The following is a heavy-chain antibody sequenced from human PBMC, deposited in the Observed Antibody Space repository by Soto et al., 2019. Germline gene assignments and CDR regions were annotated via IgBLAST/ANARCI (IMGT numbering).Heavy chain of an antibody. D-gene: IGHD2-15*01. CDR1: GFIVNSNY. J-gene: IGHJ4*02. Sequence: HPGGSLRLSCAASGFIVNSNYMSWVRQAPGKGLEWVSVIYSGGSTYYADSVKGRFTISRDDSKNTLFLQMKSLRAEDTAVYYCASAKLLLPWLFDYWGQGTLVTVSS. CDR2: IYSGGST. CDR3: ASAKLLLPWLFDY. V-gene: IGHV3-66*01.